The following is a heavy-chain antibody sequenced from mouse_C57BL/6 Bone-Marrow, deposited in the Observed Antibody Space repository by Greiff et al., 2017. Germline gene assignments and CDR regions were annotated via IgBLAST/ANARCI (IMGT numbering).Heavy chain of an antibody. CDR3: ARSLITTVVAPVDY. CDR2: INPSSGYT. CDR1: GYTFTSYT. V-gene: IGHV1-4*01. J-gene: IGHJ2*01. Sequence: QVQLKESGAELARPGASVKMSCKASGYTFTSYTMHWVKQRPGQGLEWIGYINPSSGYTKYNQKFKDKATLTADKSSSTAYMQLSSLTSEDSAVYYCARSLITTVVAPVDYWGQGTTLTVSS. D-gene: IGHD1-1*01.